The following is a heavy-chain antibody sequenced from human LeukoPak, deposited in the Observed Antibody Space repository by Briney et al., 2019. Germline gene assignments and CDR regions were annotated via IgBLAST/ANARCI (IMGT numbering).Heavy chain of an antibody. CDR2: FYYSGST. V-gene: IGHV4-39*01. Sequence: SETLSLTCTVSGASISSRPYCWGWIRQPPGKGLEWLGSFYYSGSTYYKPSLKSRVTISVDTSKNQISLKLSSVTAADTAVYCCARLVVSSWYHEVLLGRDYWGQGTLVTVSS. J-gene: IGHJ4*02. D-gene: IGHD6-13*01. CDR3: ARLVVSSWYHEVLLGRDY. CDR1: GASISSRPYC.